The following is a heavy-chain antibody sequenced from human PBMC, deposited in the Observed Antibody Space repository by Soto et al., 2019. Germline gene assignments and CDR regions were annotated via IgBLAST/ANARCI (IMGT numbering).Heavy chain of an antibody. Sequence: QVQLQEWGPGLVKPSETLSLTCTVSGASMNNYYGSWVRQPPGKGLEWIGYMYYSGGSNSNPSLKGRVTISVDTSKNQISLKLTSVTAADTAVYYCVRSGHSFGGVIWGQGTLVTVSS. CDR1: GASMNNYY. CDR2: MYYSGGS. CDR3: VRSGHSFGGVI. D-gene: IGHD3-16*01. J-gene: IGHJ4*02. V-gene: IGHV4-59*01.